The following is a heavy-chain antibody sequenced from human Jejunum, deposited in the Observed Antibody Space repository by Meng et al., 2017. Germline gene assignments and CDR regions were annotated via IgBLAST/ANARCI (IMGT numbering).Heavy chain of an antibody. J-gene: IGHJ4*02. Sequence: GESLKISCVVSGITFSNFWMSWVRQAPGKGLEWVANIKEDGSEKNYVDAVKGRFTISRDNAKSSLYLQMNSLRGEDTAVYFCAQGRTVLFDYWGQGTLVTVPS. CDR3: AQGRTVLFDY. CDR2: IKEDGSEK. CDR1: GITFSNFW. V-gene: IGHV3-7*01. D-gene: IGHD4/OR15-4a*01.